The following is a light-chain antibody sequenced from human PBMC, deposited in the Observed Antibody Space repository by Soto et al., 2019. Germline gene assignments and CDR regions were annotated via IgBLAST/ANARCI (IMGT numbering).Light chain of an antibody. Sequence: DIQMTQSPSSLSASVGDRVTITCRASQSISSYLNWYQHKPGKAPTLLIYAASSLQTGVPSRFSGSRSGTDFALTISSLQRDDFATYYCQQTDSFPRTFGQGTKVEMK. CDR2: AAS. CDR1: QSISSY. J-gene: IGKJ1*01. V-gene: IGKV1-39*01. CDR3: QQTDSFPRT.